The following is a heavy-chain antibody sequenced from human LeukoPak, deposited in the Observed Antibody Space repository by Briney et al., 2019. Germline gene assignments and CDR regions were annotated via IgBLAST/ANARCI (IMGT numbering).Heavy chain of an antibody. V-gene: IGHV4-59*01. D-gene: IGHD4-17*01. J-gene: IGHJ4*02. CDR2: IYYSGST. CDR1: GGSISSYY. Sequence: SETLSLTCTVFGGSISSYYWSWIRQPPGKGLEWIGYIYYSGSTNYNPSLKSRVTISVDTSKNQFSLKLSSVTAADTAVYYCARYEADYGDYNFDYWGQGTLVTVSS. CDR3: ARYEADYGDYNFDY.